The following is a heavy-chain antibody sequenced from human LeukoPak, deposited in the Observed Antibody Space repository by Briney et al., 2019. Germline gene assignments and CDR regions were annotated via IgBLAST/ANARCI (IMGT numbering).Heavy chain of an antibody. Sequence: GGSLRLSCAASGFTVSSTYMSWVRQAPGKGLEWVSVIYGGSSTYYGDSVKGRFTISRDNSKNTLYLLMNSLRGEDTAVYYCARGFRRGFDYWGQGTLVTVSS. V-gene: IGHV3-66*01. CDR3: ARGFRRGFDY. CDR2: IYGGSST. J-gene: IGHJ4*02. CDR1: GFTVSSTY. D-gene: IGHD3-10*01.